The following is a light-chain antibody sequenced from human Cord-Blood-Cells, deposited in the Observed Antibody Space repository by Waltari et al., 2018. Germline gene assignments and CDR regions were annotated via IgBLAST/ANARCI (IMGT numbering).Light chain of an antibody. Sequence: DIVMTQSPDSLAVSLGEWATITCKSSKSVLYSSNNKNYLAWYQQKPGQPPKLLIYWASTRESGVPDRFSGSGSGTDFTHTISSLQAEDVAVYDCQQYYSTPWTFGQGTKVEIK. CDR2: WAS. CDR3: QQYYSTPWT. V-gene: IGKV4-1*01. J-gene: IGKJ1*01. CDR1: KSVLYSSNNKNY.